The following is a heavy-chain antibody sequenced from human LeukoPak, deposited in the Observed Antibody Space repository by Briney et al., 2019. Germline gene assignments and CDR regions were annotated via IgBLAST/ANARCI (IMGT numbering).Heavy chain of an antibody. CDR3: ARSPAYPNYYDRTHNALDI. Sequence: GGSLRLSCAASGFTFSSYAMHWVRQAPGKGLEWVAVISYDGSNKYYADSVKGRFTISRDNSKNTLYLQMNSLRAEDTAVYYCARSPAYPNYYDRTHNALDIWGQGTMVTVSS. D-gene: IGHD3-22*01. CDR1: GFTFSSYA. V-gene: IGHV3-30-3*01. J-gene: IGHJ3*02. CDR2: ISYDGSNK.